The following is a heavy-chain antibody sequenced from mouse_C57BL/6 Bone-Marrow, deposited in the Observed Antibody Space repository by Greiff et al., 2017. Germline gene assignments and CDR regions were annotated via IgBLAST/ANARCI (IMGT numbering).Heavy chain of an antibody. CDR1: GFTFSNYW. Sequence: EVMLVESGGGLVQPGGSMKFSCVASGFTFSNYWMNWVRQSPEKGLEWVAQFRLKSDNYATHYAESVKGRFTISRDDSKSSVYLQMNNVRAEDTGIYYCSTGFAYWGQGTLVTVSA. CDR2: FRLKSDNYAT. J-gene: IGHJ3*01. CDR3: STGFAY. V-gene: IGHV6-3*01.